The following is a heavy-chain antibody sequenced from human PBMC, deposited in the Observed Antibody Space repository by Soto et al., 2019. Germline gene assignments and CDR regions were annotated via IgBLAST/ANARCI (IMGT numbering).Heavy chain of an antibody. CDR2: IGGGDGST. D-gene: IGHD3-3*01. CDR1: GFTFINYA. V-gene: IGHV3-23*01. J-gene: IGHJ3*02. Sequence: EVQLLESGGGLVQPGGSLRLSCAASGFTFINYAMSWVRQAPGKGLEWVSTIGGGDGSTYYADSVKGRFTISRDNSNSELYLQLNSQRGGDTAIYYCGKGIFVNPPGTRTFDIGGKGPMVILSS. CDR3: GKGIFVNPPGTRTFDI.